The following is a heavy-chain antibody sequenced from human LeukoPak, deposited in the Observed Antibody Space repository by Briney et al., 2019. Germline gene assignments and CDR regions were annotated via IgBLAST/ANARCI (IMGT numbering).Heavy chain of an antibody. J-gene: IGHJ5*02. V-gene: IGHV4-59*12. CDR3: ARDCSSTSCYEASWFDP. D-gene: IGHD2-2*01. Sequence: SETLSLTYTVSGGSISNYYWSWIRQPPGKGLEWIGFIYYSGSTNYNPSLKNRVTISVDTSKNQFSLKLSSVTAADTAVYYCARDCSSTSCYEASWFDPWGQGTLVTVSS. CDR2: IYYSGST. CDR1: GGSISNYY.